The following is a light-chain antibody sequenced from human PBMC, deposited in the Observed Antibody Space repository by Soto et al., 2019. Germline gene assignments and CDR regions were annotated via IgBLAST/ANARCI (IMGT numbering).Light chain of an antibody. Sequence: DIVMTQSPLSLPVTPGEPASISCRSSQSLLHSNGYNYLDWYLQKPGQSPQLLIYLGSNRASGVPDRFSCSGARTDFTLKISRGEAEDVGVYYCMQALQTPNTFGQGTKLEIK. CDR1: QSLLHSNGYNY. V-gene: IGKV2-28*01. CDR3: MQALQTPNT. CDR2: LGS. J-gene: IGKJ2*01.